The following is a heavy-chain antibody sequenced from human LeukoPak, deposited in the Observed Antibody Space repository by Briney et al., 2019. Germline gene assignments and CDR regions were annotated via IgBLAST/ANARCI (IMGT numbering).Heavy chain of an antibody. D-gene: IGHD3-16*01. Sequence: SETLSLTCTVSGGPISSNFYYWGWIRQPPGKGLEWIGSIYYSGSAFYNPSLQSRVTVSIDTSINQLSLSLTSVTGTDTAVYYCAKTLRLGELWDWGQGSLVTVSS. CDR1: GGPISSNFYY. CDR3: AKTLRLGELWD. J-gene: IGHJ4*02. CDR2: IYYSGSA. V-gene: IGHV4-39*01.